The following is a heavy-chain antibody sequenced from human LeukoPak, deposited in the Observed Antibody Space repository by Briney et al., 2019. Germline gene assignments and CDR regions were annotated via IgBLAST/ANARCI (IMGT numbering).Heavy chain of an antibody. V-gene: IGHV7-4-1*02. J-gene: IGHJ4*02. CDR3: ASCNDSSGYFAY. Sequence: ASVNVSCKPSGYTFTDYAINCARHAPGQGLEYMGWVNTNTGNPTYAQGFTGRFVFSSDSSVSTAYLQITSLKADDSAIYFCASCNDSSGYFAYWGQGTLVTVSS. CDR2: VNTNTGNP. D-gene: IGHD3-22*01. CDR1: GYTFTDYA.